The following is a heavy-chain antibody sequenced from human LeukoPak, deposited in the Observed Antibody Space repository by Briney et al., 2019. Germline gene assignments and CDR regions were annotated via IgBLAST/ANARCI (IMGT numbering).Heavy chain of an antibody. CDR1: GGTFSSYA. J-gene: IGHJ5*02. V-gene: IGHV1-69*06. CDR2: IIPIFGTA. Sequence: PAASVKVYCKASGGTFSSYAISWGRQAPGQGLEWMGGIIPIFGTANYAQKFQGRVTITADKSTSTAYMELSSLRSEDTAVYYCARARNPYYDILTGYRPYNWFDPWGQGTLVTVSS. D-gene: IGHD3-9*01. CDR3: ARARNPYYDILTGYRPYNWFDP.